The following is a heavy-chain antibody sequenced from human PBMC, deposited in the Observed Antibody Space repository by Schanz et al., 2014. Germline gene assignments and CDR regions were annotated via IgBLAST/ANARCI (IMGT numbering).Heavy chain of an antibody. Sequence: VQLVESGGGLVQPGGSLRLSCAASGFTFNNYDMNWVRLVPGRGLEWVAVISYHGSERYYADSVKGRFTTSRDNSKNTMYLQMNSLRAEDTAVYYCVKDLQRELLRDDHYYGMDVWGQGTTVTVSS. J-gene: IGHJ6*02. V-gene: IGHV3-30*18. CDR2: ISYHGSER. D-gene: IGHD1-26*01. CDR3: VKDLQRELLRDDHYYGMDV. CDR1: GFTFNNYD.